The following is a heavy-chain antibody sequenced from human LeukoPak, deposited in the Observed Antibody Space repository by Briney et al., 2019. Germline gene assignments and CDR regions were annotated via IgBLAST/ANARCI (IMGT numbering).Heavy chain of an antibody. CDR3: ARENIRDLGVFDY. CDR2: IIPIFGTA. CDR1: GGTFSSYA. V-gene: IGHV1-69*13. J-gene: IGHJ4*02. D-gene: IGHD3-16*01. Sequence: GASVKVSCKASGGTFSSYAISWVRQAPGQGLEWMGGIIPIFGTANYAQKFQGRVTITADESTSTAYMELSSPRSEDTAVYYCARENIRDLGVFDYWGQGTLVTVSS.